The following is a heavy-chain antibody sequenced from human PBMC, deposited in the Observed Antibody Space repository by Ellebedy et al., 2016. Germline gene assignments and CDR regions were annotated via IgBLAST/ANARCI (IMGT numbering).Heavy chain of an antibody. Sequence: GGSLRLSXAASGFTFYHYALGWVRQPPGKGLQWVAAISGPGDTANYAESVKGRFTISRDNSKSTGFLQMNSLRVDDTAIYYCAKVDFTFAGDVIPPLDWGQGTLVTVSS. V-gene: IGHV3-23*01. CDR1: GFTFYHYA. D-gene: IGHD3-16*01. CDR3: AKVDFTFAGDVIPPLD. CDR2: ISGPGDTA. J-gene: IGHJ4*02.